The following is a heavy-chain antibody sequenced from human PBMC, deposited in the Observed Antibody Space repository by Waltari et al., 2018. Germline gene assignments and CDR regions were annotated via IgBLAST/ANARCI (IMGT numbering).Heavy chain of an antibody. CDR3: ARGNYHDSPRLDW. Sequence: QTQLHQWGAGLVKPSATLSLTCAVFAVSFGADFWTWVRHSPGKGLEWIGEIYHNGHTNYNPSLGRRVTISLDTSKNQFSLKLTSVTAADTAVYYCARGNYHDSPRLDWWGHGNLVTVSS. J-gene: IGHJ4*01. D-gene: IGHD3-22*01. CDR2: IYHNGHT. CDR1: AVSFGADF. V-gene: IGHV4-34*01.